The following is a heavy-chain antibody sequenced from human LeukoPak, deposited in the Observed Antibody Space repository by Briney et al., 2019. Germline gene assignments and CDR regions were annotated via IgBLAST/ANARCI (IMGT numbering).Heavy chain of an antibody. Sequence: SETLSLTCSVPGDSISSSGYYWDWIRQPPGKGLEWIGSIHHSGNTNYNPSLKSRVTISVDTSKNQFSLKLSSVTAADTAVYYCARVSDRSYYFDYWGQGTLVTVSS. J-gene: IGHJ4*02. CDR3: ARVSDRSYYFDY. D-gene: IGHD1-14*01. CDR1: GDSISSSGYY. V-gene: IGHV4-39*07. CDR2: IHHSGNT.